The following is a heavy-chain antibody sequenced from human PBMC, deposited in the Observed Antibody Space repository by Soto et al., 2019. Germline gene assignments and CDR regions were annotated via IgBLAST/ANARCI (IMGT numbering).Heavy chain of an antibody. CDR2: IWYDGSNK. CDR1: GFSFSSFN. D-gene: IGHD1-26*01. J-gene: IGHJ4*02. Sequence: QMQLVESGGGVVQPGRSLRLSCAASGFSFSSFNMHWVRQAPGKGLEWVAIIWYDGSNKYYADSMKGRFTISRDNSKSTLYLQMNSLRAEDTAVYYCASNSGSYRDAYWGQGTLVTVSS. CDR3: ASNSGSYRDAY. V-gene: IGHV3-33*01.